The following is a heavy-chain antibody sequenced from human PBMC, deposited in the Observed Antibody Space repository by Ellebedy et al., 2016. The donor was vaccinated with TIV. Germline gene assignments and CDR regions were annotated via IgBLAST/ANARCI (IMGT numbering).Heavy chain of an antibody. V-gene: IGHV4-38-2*02. J-gene: IGHJ3*02. Sequence: MPGGSLRLSCTVSGYFISSGYYWGWIRQPPGKGLEWFESIYHSGSTYYNPSLKSRVTMSVDTSKNQFSLKLSSVTAADTAVYYCARDGTSVAFDIWGQGTMVTVSS. CDR2: IYHSGST. CDR3: ARDGTSVAFDI. CDR1: GYFISSGYY.